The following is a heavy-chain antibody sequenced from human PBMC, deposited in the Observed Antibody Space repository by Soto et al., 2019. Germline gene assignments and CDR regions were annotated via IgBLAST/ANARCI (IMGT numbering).Heavy chain of an antibody. J-gene: IGHJ4*02. CDR1: GFTFSDYY. D-gene: IGHD2-21*01. CDR3: ASGPLLRKPRPYCGGDCYLNY. CDR2: ISSSGSTI. Sequence: PGGSLRLSCAASGFTFSDYYMSWIRQAPGKGLEWVSYISSSGSTIYYADSVKGRFTISRDNAKNSLYLQMNSLRAEDTAVYYCASGPLLRKPRPYCGGDCYLNYWGQGTLVTVSS. V-gene: IGHV3-11*01.